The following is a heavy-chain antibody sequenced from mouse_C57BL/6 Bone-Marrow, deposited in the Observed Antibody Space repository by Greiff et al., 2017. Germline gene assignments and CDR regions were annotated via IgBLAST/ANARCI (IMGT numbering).Heavy chain of an antibody. CDR3: ARPLYGSSWYFDV. CDR1: GVDFSRYW. CDR2: INPDSSTI. Sequence: AASGVDFSRYWMSWVRRAPGKGLEWIGEINPDSSTINYAPSLKDKFIISRDNAKNTLYLQMSKVRSEDTALYYCARPLYGSSWYFDVWGTGTTVTVSS. V-gene: IGHV4-1*01. J-gene: IGHJ1*03. D-gene: IGHD1-1*01.